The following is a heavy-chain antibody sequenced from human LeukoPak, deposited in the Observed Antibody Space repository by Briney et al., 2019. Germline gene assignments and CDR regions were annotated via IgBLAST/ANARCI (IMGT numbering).Heavy chain of an antibody. V-gene: IGHV3-23*01. CDR1: GFTFSNYA. CDR3: AKDAYDSSGYYYTH. CDR2: ISGSGGSI. J-gene: IGHJ4*02. Sequence: GGSLRLSCVVSGFTFSNYAMSWVRQAPGKGLEWVSAISGSGGSIYYADSVKGRFTISRDNSKNTLYLQMNSLRAEDTAVYYCAKDAYDSSGYYYTHWGQGTLVTVSS. D-gene: IGHD3-22*01.